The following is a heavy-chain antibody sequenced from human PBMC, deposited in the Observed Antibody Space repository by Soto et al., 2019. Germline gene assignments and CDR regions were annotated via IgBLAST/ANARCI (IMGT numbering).Heavy chain of an antibody. Sequence: QVQLVQSGAEVKKPGASVKVSCKVSGYTLTELSMHWVRQAPGKGLEWMGGFDPEDGEAIYAQKFHGRVTMTEETSTDTAYMELSSLRSEDTAVYYCAAGIAAAGTPPFDYWGQGTLVTVSS. J-gene: IGHJ4*02. V-gene: IGHV1-24*01. D-gene: IGHD6-13*01. CDR3: AAGIAAAGTPPFDY. CDR2: FDPEDGEA. CDR1: GYTLTELS.